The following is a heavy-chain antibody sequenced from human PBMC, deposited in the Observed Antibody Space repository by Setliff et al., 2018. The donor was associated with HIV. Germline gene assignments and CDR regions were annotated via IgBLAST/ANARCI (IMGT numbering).Heavy chain of an antibody. Sequence: SETLSLTCAVYGGSFSDYYWSWIRQPPGKGLEWIGEINHSGSTNYNPSLKSRLSISVDTSKNQFSLKLSSVTAADTAVFYCARLTTTYYYDSSAYYHPVWGQGTLVTVSS. CDR1: GGSFSDYY. CDR2: INHSGST. J-gene: IGHJ4*02. V-gene: IGHV4-34*01. D-gene: IGHD3-22*01. CDR3: ARLTTTYYYDSSAYYHPV.